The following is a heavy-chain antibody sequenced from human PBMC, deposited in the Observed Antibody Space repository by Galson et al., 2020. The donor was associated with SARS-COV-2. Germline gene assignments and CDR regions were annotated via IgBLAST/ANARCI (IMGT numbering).Heavy chain of an antibody. CDR3: VTDRLYGYDSVWETYRYIKFFDY. J-gene: IGHJ4*02. Sequence: GESLKISCGVSGFSFSNAWMTWVRQAPGKGLEWVGRIKSKSDGGTIDYAAPVKGRFTISRDDSKRTLYLQMNRLKIEDTGVYYCVTDRLYGYDSVWETYRYIKFFDYWGQGTLVAVSS. D-gene: IGHD3-16*02. V-gene: IGHV3-15*01. CDR1: GFSFSNAW. CDR2: IKSKSDGGTI.